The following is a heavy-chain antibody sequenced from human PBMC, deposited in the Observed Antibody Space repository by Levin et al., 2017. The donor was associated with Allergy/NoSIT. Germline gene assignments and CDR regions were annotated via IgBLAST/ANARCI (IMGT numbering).Heavy chain of an antibody. Sequence: GGSLRLSCAASGFTFSSYSMNWVRQAPGKGLEWVSSISTGSHHIYYADSVKGRFTISRDNAKNSRYLQMNSLRAEETAVYYCARGTTTRQREDLFDYWGQGTLVTVSS. V-gene: IGHV3-21*01. J-gene: IGHJ4*02. CDR2: ISTGSHHI. CDR1: GFTFSSYS. CDR3: ARGTTTRQREDLFDY. D-gene: IGHD1-1*01.